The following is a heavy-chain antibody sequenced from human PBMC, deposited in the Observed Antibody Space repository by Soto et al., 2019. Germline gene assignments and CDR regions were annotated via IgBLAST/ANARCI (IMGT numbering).Heavy chain of an antibody. CDR2: ISTSGSST. J-gene: IGHJ6*03. CDR1: GFSFSDYY. Sequence: GGSLRLSCAASGFSFSDYYMSWIRQAPGKGLEWVSLISTSGSSTDYADSVKGRFTISRDNAKNSLSMQMNSLRAEDTAVYYCANLAKNYYHYMDVWGKGTTVTVSS. V-gene: IGHV3-11*01. CDR3: ANLAKNYYHYMDV. D-gene: IGHD1-26*01.